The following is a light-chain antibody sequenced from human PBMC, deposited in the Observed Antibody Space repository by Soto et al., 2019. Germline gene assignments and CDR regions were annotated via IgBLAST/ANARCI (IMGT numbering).Light chain of an antibody. Sequence: EIVLTQSPGTLSLSPGERATLSCRASQSVTTNYLAWYQQKLGQAPRLVISVASNRATGMSDRFSGSGAGTVCILTLCRLGPEGAAVYYCLQYGGLPLTFGGGTKV. CDR1: QSVTTNY. V-gene: IGKV3-20*01. CDR3: LQYGGLPLT. J-gene: IGKJ4*01. CDR2: VAS.